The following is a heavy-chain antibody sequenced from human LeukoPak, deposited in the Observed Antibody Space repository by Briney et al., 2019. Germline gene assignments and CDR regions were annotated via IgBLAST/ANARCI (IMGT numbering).Heavy chain of an antibody. CDR3: ARDEYTTPTDTFYYGMDV. CDR2: ITSGGDTI. D-gene: IGHD6-6*01. Sequence: PGGSLRLSCAASGFTFRSYAMNWVRQAPGKGLEWVSHITSGGDTISYADSVKGRFTISRDDAQNSLFLQMNSLRAEDTAVYYCARDEYTTPTDTFYYGMDVWGQGTTVTVSS. CDR1: GFTFRSYA. V-gene: IGHV3-48*01. J-gene: IGHJ6*02.